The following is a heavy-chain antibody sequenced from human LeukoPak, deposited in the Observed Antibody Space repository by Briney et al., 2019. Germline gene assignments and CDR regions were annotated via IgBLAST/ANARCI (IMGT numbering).Heavy chain of an antibody. J-gene: IGHJ6*03. Sequence: QSGGSLRLSCAASGFTVSSNYMSWVRQAPGKGLEWVSVIYSGGSTYYADSVKGRFTISRDNSKNTLYLQMNSLRAEDTAVYYCARVPRIAIFGVVSYMDVWGKGTTVTVSS. V-gene: IGHV3-53*01. CDR1: GFTVSSNY. CDR3: ARVPRIAIFGVVSYMDV. D-gene: IGHD3-3*01. CDR2: IYSGGST.